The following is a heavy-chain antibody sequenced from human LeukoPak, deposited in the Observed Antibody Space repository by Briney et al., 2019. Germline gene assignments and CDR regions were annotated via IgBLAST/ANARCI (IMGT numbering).Heavy chain of an antibody. Sequence: GGSLRLSCAASGFTFNNYAMNWVRQAPGKGLEWVSHISPSGDSTYYADSVKGRFTISRDSSKNTLSLQMNSLRAEDTAVYYCARGLVGATSPHYYYMDVWGKGTTVTVSS. D-gene: IGHD1-26*01. V-gene: IGHV3-23*01. J-gene: IGHJ6*03. CDR3: ARGLVGATSPHYYYMDV. CDR2: ISPSGDST. CDR1: GFTFNNYA.